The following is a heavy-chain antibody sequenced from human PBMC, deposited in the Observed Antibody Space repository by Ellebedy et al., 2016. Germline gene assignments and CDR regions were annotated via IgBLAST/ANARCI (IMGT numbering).Heavy chain of an antibody. V-gene: IGHV1-2*02. D-gene: IGHD5-18*01. CDR2: INPNSGGT. CDR3: ARERDASMASYYYCGMDV. J-gene: IGHJ6*02. Sequence: ASVKVSCKASGYTFISYHMHWVRQAPGQGLEWMGWINPNSGGTNLPQKFQGRVTMTRDRSISTAYMELSRLRSDDTAVYYCARERDASMASYYYCGMDVWGQGTTVTVSS. CDR1: GYTFISYH.